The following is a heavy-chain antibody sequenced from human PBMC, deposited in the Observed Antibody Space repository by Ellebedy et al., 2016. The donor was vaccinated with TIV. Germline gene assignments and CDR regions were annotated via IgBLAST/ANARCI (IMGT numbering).Heavy chain of an antibody. J-gene: IGHJ4*02. CDR2: IWYDGSNK. CDR1: GFRFSSYG. CDR3: ARGPLGGTPRAFDS. D-gene: IGHD1-26*01. Sequence: GESLKISCAASGFRFSSYGIHWVRQAPGKGLEWVAIIWYDGSNKDYADSVKGRFTISRDNSKNTGNLQLNSLRVEETAVYHCARGPLGGTPRAFDSWGQGTLVTVSS. V-gene: IGHV3-33*01.